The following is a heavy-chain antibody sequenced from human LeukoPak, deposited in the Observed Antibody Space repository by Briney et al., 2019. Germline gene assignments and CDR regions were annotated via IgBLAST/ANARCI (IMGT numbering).Heavy chain of an antibody. J-gene: IGHJ4*02. CDR2: IYPDDSDS. Sequence: GESLKISCKASGYTFGNYWIAWVRQMPRKGLEWMAIIYPDDSDSRYSTSFQGQITVSVDKSSNTAYLQWSSLKASDTATYYCARQNVEYSSGKHYKQGLDSWGQGTLVTVTS. CDR1: GYTFGNYW. CDR3: ARQNVEYSSGKHYKQGLDS. D-gene: IGHD4-11*01. V-gene: IGHV5-51*01.